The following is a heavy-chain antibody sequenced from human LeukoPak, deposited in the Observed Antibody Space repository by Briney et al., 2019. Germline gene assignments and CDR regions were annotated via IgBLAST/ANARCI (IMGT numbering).Heavy chain of an antibody. Sequence: GASVKVPCKASGYTFTSYDINWVRQATGQGLEWMGWMNPNSGNTGYAQKFQGRVTMTRNTSISTAYMELSSLRSEDTAVYYCAKGRYQRGGDFDYWGQGTLVTVSS. CDR3: AKGRYQRGGDFDY. V-gene: IGHV1-8*01. J-gene: IGHJ4*02. CDR2: MNPNSGNT. CDR1: GYTFTSYD. D-gene: IGHD2-2*01.